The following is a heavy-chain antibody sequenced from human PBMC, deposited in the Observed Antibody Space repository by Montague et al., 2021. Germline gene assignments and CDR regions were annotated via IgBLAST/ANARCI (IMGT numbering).Heavy chain of an antibody. CDR3: ARARLFNTASD. D-gene: IGHD2-21*02. J-gene: IGHJ4*02. Sequence: YLRLSCAASGFTVSNDYMSWIRQSPGKGLEWVSITYPGGATYNADSVKGRFTVSRDNSKNTLSLQMNSLRVDDTGVYYCARARLFNTASDWGQGTLVTVSS. V-gene: IGHV3-66*01. CDR2: TYPGGAT. CDR1: GFTVSNDY.